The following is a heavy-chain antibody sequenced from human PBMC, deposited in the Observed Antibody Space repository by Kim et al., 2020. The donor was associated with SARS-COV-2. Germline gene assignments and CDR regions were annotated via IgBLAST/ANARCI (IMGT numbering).Heavy chain of an antibody. CDR2: INAGNGNT. CDR3: ARDATYYDFWSGYYPHKIDP. Sequence: ASVKVSCKASGYTFTSYAMHWVRQAPGQRLEWMGWINAGNGNTKYSQKFQGRVTITRDTSASTAYMELSSLRSEDTAVYYCARDATYYDFWSGYYPHKIDPWGPGTLVTVSS. J-gene: IGHJ5*02. V-gene: IGHV1-3*01. CDR1: GYTFTSYA. D-gene: IGHD3-3*01.